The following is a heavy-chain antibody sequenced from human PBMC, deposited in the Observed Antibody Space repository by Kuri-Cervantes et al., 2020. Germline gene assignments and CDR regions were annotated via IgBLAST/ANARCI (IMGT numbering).Heavy chain of an antibody. Sequence: ASVKVSCKAAGYSFSSYGISWVRQAPGQGLEWMGWISAYNGNTDYAQQFQGRVTMTTDTSTSTAYMELRSLRSDDTAVYYCAREWYYGSGSYREVDYYGMDVWGQGTTVTVSS. CDR3: AREWYYGSGSYREVDYYGMDV. CDR1: GYSFSSYG. J-gene: IGHJ6*02. CDR2: ISAYNGNT. V-gene: IGHV1-18*01. D-gene: IGHD3-10*01.